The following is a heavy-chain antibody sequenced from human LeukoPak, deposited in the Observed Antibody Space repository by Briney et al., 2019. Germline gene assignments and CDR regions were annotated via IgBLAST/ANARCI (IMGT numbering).Heavy chain of an antibody. V-gene: IGHV3-48*03. CDR3: AKDRDLGV. Sequence: GGSLRLSCAASGFTFSSYEMNWVRQAPGKGLEWVSYISSSGSTIYYADSVKGRFAISRDNSRNMLYLQMNSLRAEDTAVYYCAKDRDLGVWGQGTPVIVSS. CDR2: ISSSGSTI. J-gene: IGHJ4*02. D-gene: IGHD3-10*01. CDR1: GFTFSSYE.